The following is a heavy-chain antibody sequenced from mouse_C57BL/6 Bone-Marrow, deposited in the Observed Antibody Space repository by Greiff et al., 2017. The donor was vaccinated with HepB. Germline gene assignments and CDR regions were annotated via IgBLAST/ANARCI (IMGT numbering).Heavy chain of an antibody. D-gene: IGHD2-4*01. Sequence: VQLKQSGPELVKPGASVKIPCKASGYTFTDYNMDWVKQSHGKSLEWIGDINPNNGGTIYNQKFKGKATLTVDKSSSTAYMELRSLTSEDTAVYYCARELGDYDGEGFDYWGQGTTLTVSS. CDR2: INPNNGGT. J-gene: IGHJ2*01. CDR3: ARELGDYDGEGFDY. CDR1: GYTFTDYN. V-gene: IGHV1-18*01.